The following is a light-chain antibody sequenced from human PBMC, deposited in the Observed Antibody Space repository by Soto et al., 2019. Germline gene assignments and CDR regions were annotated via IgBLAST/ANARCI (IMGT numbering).Light chain of an antibody. Sequence: EIVLTQSPGTLSLSPGERATLSCRASQSLNTNYLAWYQQKPGQAPRLLIYGASSRATDNPDRFSGSGSGTDFTLTISRLEPEDFAVYYCHQYDDSPRTFGQGTKVDI. CDR1: QSLNTNY. CDR3: HQYDDSPRT. J-gene: IGKJ1*01. CDR2: GAS. V-gene: IGKV3-20*01.